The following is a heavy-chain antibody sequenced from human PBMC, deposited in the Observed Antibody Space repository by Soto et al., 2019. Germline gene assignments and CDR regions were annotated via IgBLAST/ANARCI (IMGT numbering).Heavy chain of an antibody. CDR1: GGTFSSYA. CDR2: IIPIFGTA. Sequence: QVQLVQSGAEVKKPGSSVKVSCKASGGTFSSYAISWVRQAPGQGLEWMGGIIPIFGTANYAQKFQGRVTIIADEFTSTAYMELSSLRSEDTAVYYCASPKFRFWQQLDPWGQGTLVTVSS. J-gene: IGHJ5*02. D-gene: IGHD3-3*01. CDR3: ASPKFRFWQQLDP. V-gene: IGHV1-69*01.